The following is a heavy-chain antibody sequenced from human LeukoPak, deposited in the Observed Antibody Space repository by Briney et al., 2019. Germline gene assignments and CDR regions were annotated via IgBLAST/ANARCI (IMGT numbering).Heavy chain of an antibody. CDR1: GFTFSSYG. CDR3: AKEVEYYYDSSGDWGLDY. V-gene: IGHV3-30*02. D-gene: IGHD3-22*01. J-gene: IGHJ4*02. CDR2: IRYDGSNK. Sequence: PGGSLRLSCAASGFTFSSYGMHWVRQAPGKGLEWVAFIRYDGSNKYYADSVKGRFTISRDNSKNTLYLQMNSLRAEDTAVYYCAKEVEYYYDSSGDWGLDYWGQGTLVTVSS.